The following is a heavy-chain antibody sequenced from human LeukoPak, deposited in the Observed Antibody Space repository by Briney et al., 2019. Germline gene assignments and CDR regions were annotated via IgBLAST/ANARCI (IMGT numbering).Heavy chain of an antibody. J-gene: IGHJ6*02. Sequence: GGSLRLSCAASGFTFSSYAMHWVRQAPGKGLEWVAVISYDGSNKYYADSVKGRFTISRDNSKNTLYVQMNSLRAEDTAVYYCAKDSRSWNYLFYYGMDVWGQGTTVTVSS. D-gene: IGHD1-7*01. V-gene: IGHV3-30-3*01. CDR2: ISYDGSNK. CDR3: AKDSRSWNYLFYYGMDV. CDR1: GFTFSSYA.